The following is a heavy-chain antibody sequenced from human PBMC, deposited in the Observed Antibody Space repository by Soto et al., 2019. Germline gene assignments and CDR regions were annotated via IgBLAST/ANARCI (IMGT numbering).Heavy chain of an antibody. D-gene: IGHD4-17*01. CDR2: INSGSTSI. CDR1: GFTFSSHV. Sequence: EEHLVESGRGLVQPGGSLRLSCAASGFTFSSHVMYWVRQAPGKGLEWVSSINSGSTSIYYADSVKGRFTISRDNGKNSLYLQMSSLRADDTAVYYCLNGDYYVGQGTLVTVSS. CDR3: LNGDYY. V-gene: IGHV3-48*01. J-gene: IGHJ4*02.